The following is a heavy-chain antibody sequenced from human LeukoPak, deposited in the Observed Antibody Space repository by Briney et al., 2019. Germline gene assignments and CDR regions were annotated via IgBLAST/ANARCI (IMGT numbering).Heavy chain of an antibody. CDR2: IYYSGST. CDR1: GGSISSYH. CDR3: ARSLYDSSGSIDY. V-gene: IGHV4-59*12. J-gene: IGHJ4*02. Sequence: SETLSLTCTVSGGSISSYHWSWIRQPPGKGLEWIGYIYYSGSTNYNPSLKSRVTISVDTSKNQFSLKLSSVTAADTAVYYCARSLYDSSGSIDYWGQGTLVTVSS. D-gene: IGHD3-22*01.